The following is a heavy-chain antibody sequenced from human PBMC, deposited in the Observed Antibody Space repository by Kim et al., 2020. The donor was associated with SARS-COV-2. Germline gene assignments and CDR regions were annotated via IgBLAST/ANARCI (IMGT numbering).Heavy chain of an antibody. J-gene: IGHJ6*02. V-gene: IGHV3-43*02. Sequence: GGSLRLSCAASGFTFDDYAMHWVRQAPGKGLEWVSLISGDGGRTYYADSVKGRFTISRDNSKNSLYLQMNSLRTEDTALYYCAKDSRYYDFWSGYYTGRTGGYGMDVWGQGTTVTVSS. CDR2: ISGDGGRT. CDR1: GFTFDDYA. CDR3: AKDSRYYDFWSGYYTGRTGGYGMDV. D-gene: IGHD3-3*01.